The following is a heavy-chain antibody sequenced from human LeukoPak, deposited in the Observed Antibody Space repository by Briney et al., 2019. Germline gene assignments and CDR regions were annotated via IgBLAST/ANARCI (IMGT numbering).Heavy chain of an antibody. V-gene: IGHV1-18*01. J-gene: IGHJ4*02. D-gene: IGHD4-23*01. Sequence: GASVKVSCKASGYTFTTQTITWLRQGPGHGLEWMGWISGFDGDTDYAQKFQGRVTMTTDTSTTTAYMEVTSLRSDDTAVYYCARGYGATSDFEYWGQGTLVIVSS. CDR2: ISGFDGDT. CDR3: ARGYGATSDFEY. CDR1: GYTFTTQT.